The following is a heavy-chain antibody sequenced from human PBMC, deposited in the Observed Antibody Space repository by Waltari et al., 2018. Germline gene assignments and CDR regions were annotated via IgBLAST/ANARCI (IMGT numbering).Heavy chain of an antibody. CDR2: LSYSGST. CDR3: ARQTPHGGTDY. D-gene: IGHD2-15*01. J-gene: IGHJ4*02. CDR1: GGSISSSSYF. Sequence: QLQLQESGPGLEKPSETLSLTCTVSGGSISSSSYFWGWIRQPPGKGLEWIGSLSYSGSTSYNPSLNLKSRVTMSVDTSRNQFSLRLSSVTAADTAVYYCARQTPHGGTDYWGQGTLVTVSS. V-gene: IGHV4-39*07.